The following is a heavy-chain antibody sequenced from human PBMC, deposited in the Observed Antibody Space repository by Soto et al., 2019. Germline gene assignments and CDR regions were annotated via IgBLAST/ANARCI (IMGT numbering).Heavy chain of an antibody. V-gene: IGHV4-34*01. J-gene: IGHJ4*02. CDR3: ARRGGYSH. CDR2: INHSGST. Sequence: PSETLSLTCAVYGGSFSGYYWSWIRQPPGKGLEWIGEINHSGSTNYNPSLKSRVTISVDTSKNQFSLKLSSVTAADTAVYYCARRGGYSHWGQGTLVTVSS. D-gene: IGHD6-13*01. CDR1: GGSFSGYY.